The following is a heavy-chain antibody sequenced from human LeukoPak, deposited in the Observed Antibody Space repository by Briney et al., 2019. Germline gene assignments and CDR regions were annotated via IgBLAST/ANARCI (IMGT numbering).Heavy chain of an antibody. Sequence: PGGSLRLSCAASGFTFSSYSMNWVRQAPGKGLEWVSYISSSSSTIYYADSVKGRFTISRDNAKNSLYLQMNSLRAEDTAVYYCARDRGSGSSSFGCDYWGQGTLVTVSS. CDR2: ISSSSSTI. CDR3: ARDRGSGSSSFGCDY. J-gene: IGHJ4*02. D-gene: IGHD6-6*01. V-gene: IGHV3-48*01. CDR1: GFTFSSYS.